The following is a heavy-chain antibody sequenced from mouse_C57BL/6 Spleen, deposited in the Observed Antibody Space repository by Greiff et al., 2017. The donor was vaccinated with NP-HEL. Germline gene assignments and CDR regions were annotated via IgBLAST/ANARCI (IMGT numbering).Heavy chain of an antibody. V-gene: IGHV1-80*01. Sequence: VKLMESGAELVKPGASVKISCKASGYAFSSYWMNWVKQRPGKGLEWIGQIYPGDGDTNYNGKFKGKATLTADKSSSTAYMQLSSLTSEDSAVYFCARGVSYYFDYWGQGTTLTVSS. CDR3: ARGVSYYFDY. J-gene: IGHJ2*01. CDR2: IYPGDGDT. CDR1: GYAFSSYW.